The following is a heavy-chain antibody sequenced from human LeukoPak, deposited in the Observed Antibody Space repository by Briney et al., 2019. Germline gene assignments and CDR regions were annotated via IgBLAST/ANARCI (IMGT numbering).Heavy chain of an antibody. J-gene: IGHJ6*03. V-gene: IGHV4-4*07. CDR1: GGSISSYY. CDR3: ARDRYCSSTSCYLRSDYYYYYMDV. Sequence: PSETLSLTCTVSGGSISSYYWSWIRQPAGKGLEWIGRIYTSGSTNYNPSLKSRVTMSVDTSKNQFSLKLSSVTAADTAVYYCARDRYCSSTSCYLRSDYYYYYMDVWGKGTTVTTSS. CDR2: IYTSGST. D-gene: IGHD2-2*01.